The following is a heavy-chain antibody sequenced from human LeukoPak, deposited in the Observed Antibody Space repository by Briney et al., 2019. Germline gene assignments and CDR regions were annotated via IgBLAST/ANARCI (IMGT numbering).Heavy chain of an antibody. D-gene: IGHD3-9*01. J-gene: IGHJ4*02. CDR2: INPNNGGT. Sequence: ASVKVSCKASGYTFTGYFIHWVRQAPGQGLEWMGWINPNNGGTKYAQKFQDRVTMTRGTSISTAYMELSRLRSDDTAVYYCARGSRPVYNLLTGKRYFDYWGQGTLLTVSS. V-gene: IGHV1-2*02. CDR1: GYTFTGYF. CDR3: ARGSRPVYNLLTGKRYFDY.